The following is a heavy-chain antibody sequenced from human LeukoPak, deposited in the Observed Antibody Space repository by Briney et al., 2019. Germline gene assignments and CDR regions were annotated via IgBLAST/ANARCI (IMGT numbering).Heavy chain of an antibody. D-gene: IGHD2-21*02. J-gene: IGHJ5*02. V-gene: IGHV3-48*03. Sequence: PGGSLRLSCAASGFTFSSYEMNWVRQAPGKGLEWVSYISNSGSSIYYADSVKGRFTISRDNAKKSLYLQMNSLRAADTAVYYCARAPSVTGVWFDPWGQGTLVTVSS. CDR2: ISNSGSSI. CDR3: ARAPSVTGVWFDP. CDR1: GFTFSSYE.